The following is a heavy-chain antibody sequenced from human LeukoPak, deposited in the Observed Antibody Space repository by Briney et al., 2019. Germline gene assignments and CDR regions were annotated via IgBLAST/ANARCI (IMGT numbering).Heavy chain of an antibody. CDR1: GGSISSGDYY. CDR2: IYYSGST. Sequence: SQTLSLTCTVFGGSISSGDYYWSWIRQPPGKGLEWIGYIYYSGSTYYNPSLKSRVTISVDTSKNQFSLKLSSVTAADTAVYYCASRMSYNWFDPWGQGTLVTVSS. D-gene: IGHD3-10*01. CDR3: ASRMSYNWFDP. J-gene: IGHJ5*02. V-gene: IGHV4-30-4*01.